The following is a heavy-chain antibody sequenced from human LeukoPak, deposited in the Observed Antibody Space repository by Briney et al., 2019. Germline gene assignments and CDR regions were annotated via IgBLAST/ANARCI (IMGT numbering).Heavy chain of an antibody. V-gene: IGHV3-53*01. CDR1: GFTVSSNY. Sequence: GVLRLSCAASGFTVSSNYISWVRQAPGKGLEGVSVIYSGGSTYYADSVKGRFTISRDNSKNTLYLQMNSLRAEDTAVYYCARIAVPYYDFWSGPLDYWGQGTLVTVSS. CDR3: ARIAVPYYDFWSGPLDY. D-gene: IGHD3-3*01. CDR2: IYSGGST. J-gene: IGHJ4*02.